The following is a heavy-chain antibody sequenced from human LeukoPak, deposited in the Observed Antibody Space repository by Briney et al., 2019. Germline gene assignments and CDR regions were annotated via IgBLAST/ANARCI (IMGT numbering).Heavy chain of an antibody. J-gene: IGHJ5*02. CDR1: GSSFTNYW. CDR3: ARRAAGTWWFDP. Sequence: GASLKISCKGSGSSFTNYWIGWVRPMPGKGLEWMGIIYPGDSDTRYSPSFQGQVTISADKSISTAYLQWSSLKASDTAMYYCARRAAGTWWFDPWGQGTLVTVSS. CDR2: IYPGDSDT. V-gene: IGHV5-51*01. D-gene: IGHD6-13*01.